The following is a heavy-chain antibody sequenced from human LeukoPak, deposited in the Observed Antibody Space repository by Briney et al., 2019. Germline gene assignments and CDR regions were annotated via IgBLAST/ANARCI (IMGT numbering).Heavy chain of an antibody. CDR3: ARDRGIAVAGTIVWYYYYGMDV. Sequence: ASVEVSCKASGYTFTGYYMHWVRQAPGRGLEWMGWINPNSGGTNYAQKFQGRVTMTRDTSISTAYMELSRLRSDDTAVYYCARDRGIAVAGTIVWYYYYGMDVWGQGTTVTVSS. CDR2: INPNSGGT. V-gene: IGHV1-2*02. D-gene: IGHD6-19*01. J-gene: IGHJ6*02. CDR1: GYTFTGYY.